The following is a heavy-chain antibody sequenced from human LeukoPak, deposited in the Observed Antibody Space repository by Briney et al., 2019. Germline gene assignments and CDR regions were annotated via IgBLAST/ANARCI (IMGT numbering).Heavy chain of an antibody. CDR3: ARGQDIAAAGTESGYMVV. CDR2: IVPYLGIA. V-gene: IGHV1-69*04. Sequence: GSSVNVSCKASGGTFTRYALSWVRPAPGQGLEWMGMIVPYLGIATYAQKIQGRVTITAYKATITAYMEQSSLRSEDTAVYYGARGQDIAAAGTESGYMVVWGQGTTVTVS. D-gene: IGHD6-13*01. CDR1: GGTFTRYA. J-gene: IGHJ6*03.